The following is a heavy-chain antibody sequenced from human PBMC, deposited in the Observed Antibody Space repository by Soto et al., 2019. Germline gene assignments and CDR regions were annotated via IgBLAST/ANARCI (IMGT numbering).Heavy chain of an antibody. CDR2: ISWNSGSI. J-gene: IGHJ4*02. D-gene: IGHD6-13*01. CDR3: ARGSYSSSWYGSGYFDY. Sequence: DVQLVESGGGLVQPGRSLRLSCAASGFTFDDYAMHWVQQAPGKGLEWVSGISWNSGSIGYADSVKGRFTISRDNAKNSLYLQMNSLRAEDTALYYCARGSYSSSWYGSGYFDYWGQGTLVTVSS. CDR1: GFTFDDYA. V-gene: IGHV3-9*01.